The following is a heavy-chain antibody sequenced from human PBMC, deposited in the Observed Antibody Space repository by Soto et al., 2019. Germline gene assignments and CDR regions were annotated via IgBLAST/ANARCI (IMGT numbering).Heavy chain of an antibody. D-gene: IGHD2-21*02. Sequence: QITLKESGPPLVKPTQTLTLTCTFSGFSLSTSGVGVGWIRQPPGKALEWLALIYWDDDKRYSPSLKSRLTITKNTSKNQVVLTMTNMDPADTATYYCAHFTLPRGDYHYYYCGMDVWGQGTTVTVSS. CDR3: AHFTLPRGDYHYYYCGMDV. CDR2: IYWDDDK. V-gene: IGHV2-5*02. J-gene: IGHJ6*02. CDR1: GFSLSTSGVG.